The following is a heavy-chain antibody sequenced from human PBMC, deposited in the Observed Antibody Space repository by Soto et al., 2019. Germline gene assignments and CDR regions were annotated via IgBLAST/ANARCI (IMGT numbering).Heavy chain of an antibody. J-gene: IGHJ4*02. V-gene: IGHV3-30*18. CDR3: AKYYYDSSGYLNPFDY. D-gene: IGHD3-22*01. CDR1: GFTFSSYG. CDR2: ISYDGSNK. Sequence: GGSLRLYCAASGFTFSSYGMHWVRQAPGKGLEWVAVISYDGSNKYYADSVKGRFTISRDNSKNTLYLQMNSLRAEDTAVYYCAKYYYDSSGYLNPFDYWGQGTLVTVSS.